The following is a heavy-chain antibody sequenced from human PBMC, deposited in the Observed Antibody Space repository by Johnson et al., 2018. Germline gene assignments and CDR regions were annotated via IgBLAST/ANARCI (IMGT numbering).Heavy chain of an antibody. CDR2: ISYDGSNK. Sequence: QVQLVESGGGVVQPGRSMRLSCAASGFTFSSYAIHWVRQAPGKGLEWVALISYDGSNKYYADSVKGRFTISRDNSKNTLYLQMSSLRPEETALYYCARENGYGAFYVWGQGTMVTVSS. D-gene: IGHD5-18*01. CDR3: ARENGYGAFYV. V-gene: IGHV3-30*03. CDR1: GFTFSSYA. J-gene: IGHJ3*01.